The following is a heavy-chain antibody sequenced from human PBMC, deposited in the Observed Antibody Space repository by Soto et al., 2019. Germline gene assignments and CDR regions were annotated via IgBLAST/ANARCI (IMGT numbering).Heavy chain of an antibody. CDR1: GGSISSYY. V-gene: IGHV4-59*01. CDR2: IYYSGST. CDR3: ARSTYYYGSGSYFGP. J-gene: IGHJ5*02. D-gene: IGHD3-10*01. Sequence: SETLSLTCTVSGGSISSYYWSWIRQPPGKGLEWIGYIYYSGSTNYNPSLKSRVTISVDTSKNQFSLKLSSVTAADTAVYYCARSTYYYGSGSYFGPWGQGTLVTGSS.